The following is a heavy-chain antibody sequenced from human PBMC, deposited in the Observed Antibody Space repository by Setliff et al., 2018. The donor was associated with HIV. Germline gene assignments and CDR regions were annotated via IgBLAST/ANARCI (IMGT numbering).Heavy chain of an antibody. D-gene: IGHD3-16*01. CDR2: ISAYNGNT. CDR3: ARDRCIIMTFGGGNDAFDI. CDR1: GYTFTSYG. Sequence: ASVKVSCKASGYTFTSYGISWVRQAPGQGLEWMGWISAYNGNTNYAQKFQGRVTMTTDTSTTTAYMELRSLRSDDTAVYYCARDRCIIMTFGGGNDAFDIWGQGTMVTVSS. J-gene: IGHJ3*02. V-gene: IGHV1-18*01.